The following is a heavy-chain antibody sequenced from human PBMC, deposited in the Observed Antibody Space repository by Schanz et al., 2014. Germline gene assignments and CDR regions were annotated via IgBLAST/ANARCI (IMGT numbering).Heavy chain of an antibody. V-gene: IGHV3-23*01. CDR2: ITDSGGST. CDR1: GFTFSSYA. D-gene: IGHD1-26*01. J-gene: IGHJ3*02. Sequence: EVQLLESGGGLVQPGGSLRLSCAASGFTFSSYAMSWVRQAPGKGLEWVSAITDSGGSTYYADSVKGRFTISRDNSKNTLYLQMNSLRAEDSAVYYCAKVGPYSGSLGAFDIWGQGTMGTVSS. CDR3: AKVGPYSGSLGAFDI.